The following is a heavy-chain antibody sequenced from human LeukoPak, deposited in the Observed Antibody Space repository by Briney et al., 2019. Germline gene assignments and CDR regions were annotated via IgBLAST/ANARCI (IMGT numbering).Heavy chain of an antibody. D-gene: IGHD1-7*01. Sequence: SETLSLTCTVSGGSISSGSYFWTWIRQPPGKGLEWIGYISYSGSTNYSPSLKSRVTISVDTSKNQFSLKLSSVTAADTAVYYCARHAGGTTYNYWGQGTLVTVSS. J-gene: IGHJ4*02. CDR2: ISYSGST. V-gene: IGHV4-61*01. CDR3: ARHAGGTTYNY. CDR1: GGSISSGSYF.